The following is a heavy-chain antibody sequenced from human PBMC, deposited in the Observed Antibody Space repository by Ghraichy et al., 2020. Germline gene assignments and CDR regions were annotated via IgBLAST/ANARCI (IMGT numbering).Heavy chain of an antibody. D-gene: IGHD3-9*01. Sequence: SETLSLTCSVSGGSITSFYWSWIRQSPGKGLEWIGSLYHNGRTGYNPSLNSRVTISGDTSKNQFSLRLSSVTAADTAVYYCARHPLFHDVLTGYSDPLGDHYYYMDVWGKGTTVTVSS. V-gene: IGHV4-59*01. CDR2: LYHNGRT. CDR1: GGSITSFY. CDR3: ARHPLFHDVLTGYSDPLGDHYYYMDV. J-gene: IGHJ6*03.